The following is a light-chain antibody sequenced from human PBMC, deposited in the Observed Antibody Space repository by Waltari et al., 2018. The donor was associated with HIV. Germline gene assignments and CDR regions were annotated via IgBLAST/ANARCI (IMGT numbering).Light chain of an antibody. V-gene: IGKV1-39*01. Sequence: DIQMTQSPSSLSASVGDRVTITCRASQSISSSLNWYQHKPGKAPNLLIYGASKLQSGVPSRFSGSASGTDFTLTISSLQPEDFATYYCQQSYSIPPITFGQGTRLEIK. J-gene: IGKJ5*01. CDR2: GAS. CDR3: QQSYSIPPIT. CDR1: QSISSS.